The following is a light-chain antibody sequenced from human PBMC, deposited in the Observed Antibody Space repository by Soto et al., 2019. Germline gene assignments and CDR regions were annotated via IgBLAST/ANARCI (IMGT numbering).Light chain of an antibody. CDR3: SSYISSDAFE. J-gene: IGLJ2*01. V-gene: IGLV2-14*01. CDR1: ISDVGGYNY. CDR2: DVS. Sequence: QSALTQPASVSGSPGQLITISCTGTISDVGGYNYVSWYQQHPGKAPKLIIYDVSRRPSGVSNRFSGSKSGNTASLTISGLQAEDEADYYCSSYISSDAFEFGGGTKLTVL.